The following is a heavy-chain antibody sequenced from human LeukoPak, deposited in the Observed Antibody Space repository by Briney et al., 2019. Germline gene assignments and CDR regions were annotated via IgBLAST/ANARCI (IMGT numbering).Heavy chain of an antibody. CDR1: GFTFTSSA. J-gene: IGHJ4*02. CDR3: AAGPKSGPHFDY. D-gene: IGHD3-3*01. V-gene: IGHV1-58*02. CDR2: IVVGSGNT. Sequence: SVKVSCKASGFTFTSSAMQWVRQARGQRLEWIGWIVVGSGNTNYAQKFQERVTITRDMSTSTAYMELSSLRSEDTAVYYCAAGPKSGPHFDYWGQGTLVTVSS.